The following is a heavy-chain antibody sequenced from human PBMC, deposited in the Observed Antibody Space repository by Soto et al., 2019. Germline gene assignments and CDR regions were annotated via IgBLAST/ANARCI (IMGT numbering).Heavy chain of an antibody. Sequence: QVQLQESGPGLVKPSQTLSLTCTVSGGSISSGDYYWSWIRQPPGKGLEWIGYIYYSGSTYYNPSLKSRVTISVDTSKNQFSLKRSSVTAADTAVYYCARGDMSGSYYDWIFYWGQGTLVTVSS. V-gene: IGHV4-30-4*01. CDR2: IYYSGST. CDR3: ARGDMSGSYYDWIFY. J-gene: IGHJ4*02. CDR1: GGSISSGDYY. D-gene: IGHD1-26*01.